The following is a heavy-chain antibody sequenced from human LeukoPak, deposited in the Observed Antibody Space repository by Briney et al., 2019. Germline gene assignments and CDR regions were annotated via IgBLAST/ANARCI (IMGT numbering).Heavy chain of an antibody. Sequence: GESLKISCKASGYSFTSYWIGWVRQMPGKGLEWMGIIYPGDSDMRYNPSFQGQVTISADKSISTAYLQWSSLKASDTAMYYCARQPRHCSSTSCYYYWGQGTLVAVSS. V-gene: IGHV5-51*01. D-gene: IGHD2-2*01. J-gene: IGHJ4*02. CDR2: IYPGDSDM. CDR1: GYSFTSYW. CDR3: ARQPRHCSSTSCYYY.